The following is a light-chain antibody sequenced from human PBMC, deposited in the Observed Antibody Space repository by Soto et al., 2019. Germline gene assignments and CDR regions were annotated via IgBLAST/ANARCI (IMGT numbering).Light chain of an antibody. V-gene: IGKV3-11*01. Sequence: EIVLTQSPATLSLSPGDTATLSCRASQSVSRYLAWYQQKPGQAPRLLIYDASNRATGIPARFSGSGSWTDFTLTIGSLEPEDCAVYYCQPRSNWPRTFGQGTKVEIK. CDR2: DAS. CDR3: QPRSNWPRT. CDR1: QSVSRY. J-gene: IGKJ2*01.